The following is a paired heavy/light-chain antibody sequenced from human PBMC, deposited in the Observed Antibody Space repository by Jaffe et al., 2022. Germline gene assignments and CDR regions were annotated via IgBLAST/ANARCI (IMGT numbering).Heavy chain of an antibody. CDR3: ARETAGAFDI. Sequence: QVQLVQSGAEVKKPGASVKVSCKASGYTFTGYSIHWVRQAPGQRPEWMGWINAGNGNTKYSQKFQGRVSIARDTSANTAYMELSSLRSEDTTVYYCARETAGAFDIWGQGTMLTVSS. CDR1: GYTFTGYS. CDR2: INAGNGNT. V-gene: IGHV1-3*01. J-gene: IGHJ3*02. D-gene: IGHD3-10*01.
Light chain of an antibody. CDR3: MQTLQTPYT. CDR2: LGF. V-gene: IGKV2-28*01. CDR1: QSLLHSNRYNY. J-gene: IGKJ2*01. Sequence: DIVMTQSPLSLPVTPGEPASISCRSSQSLLHSNRYNYLDWYLQKPGQSPQLLIYLGFNRASGVPDRFSGSGSGTDFTLKISRVEAEDVGVYYCMQTLQTPYTFGQGTKLEIK.